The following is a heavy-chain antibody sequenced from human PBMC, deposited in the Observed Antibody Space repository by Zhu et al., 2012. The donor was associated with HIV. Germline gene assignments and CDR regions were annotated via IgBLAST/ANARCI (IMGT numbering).Heavy chain of an antibody. D-gene: IGHD3-9*01. V-gene: IGHV4-34*01. Sequence: QVQLQQWGAGLLKPSETLSLTCAVYGDSLNANYWAWIRQSPGKGLEWIGEISHGGGPNYNPSLKSRVTISVDTSKKQFSLKVNHVTAADTAVYYCARSRSPDFSRPSRYFDRVMNQSPLLVGGSSSRRTVGYGTERTVRTVPSSSVPNPNGPAYG. CDR2: ISHGGGP. CDR1: GDSLNANY. CDR3: ARSRSPDFSRPSRYFDRVMNQSPLLVGGSSSRRTVGYGTERTVRTVPSSSVPNPNGPAYG. J-gene: IGHJ6*01.